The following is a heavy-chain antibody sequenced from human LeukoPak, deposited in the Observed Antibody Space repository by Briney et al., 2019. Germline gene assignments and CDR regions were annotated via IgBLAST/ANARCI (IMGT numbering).Heavy chain of an antibody. Sequence: PSETLSLTCAVYGGSFSGYYWSWIRQPPGKGLEWIGEINHSGSTNYNPSLKSRVTISVDTSKNQFSLKLSSVTAADTAVYYCARGRYDSSGYYYGYFGYFDYWGQGTLVTVSS. D-gene: IGHD3-22*01. J-gene: IGHJ4*02. CDR2: INHSGST. CDR1: GGSFSGYY. CDR3: ARGRYDSSGYYYGYFGYFDY. V-gene: IGHV4-34*01.